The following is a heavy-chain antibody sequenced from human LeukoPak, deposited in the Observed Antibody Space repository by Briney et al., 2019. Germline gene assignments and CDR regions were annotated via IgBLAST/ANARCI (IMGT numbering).Heavy chain of an antibody. CDR1: GFTFSSYS. CDR2: ISSSSSYI. CDR3: ARERVPDIVATIDAFDI. Sequence: GGSLRLSCAASGFTFSSYSMNWVRQAPGKGLEWVSSISSSSSYIYYADSVKGRFTISRDNAKNSLYLQMNSLRAEDTAVYYCARERVPDIVATIDAFDIWGQGTMVTVSS. D-gene: IGHD5-12*01. J-gene: IGHJ3*02. V-gene: IGHV3-21*01.